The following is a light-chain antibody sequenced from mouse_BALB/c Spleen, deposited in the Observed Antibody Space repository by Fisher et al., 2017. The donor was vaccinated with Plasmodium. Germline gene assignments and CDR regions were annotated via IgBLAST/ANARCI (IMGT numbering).Light chain of an antibody. CDR1: QSLLNSDGKTY. J-gene: IGKJ4*01. Sequence: DIVMTQSTLTLSVTTGQPASISCKSSQSLLNSDGKTYLSWLLQRPGQSPKRLIYLVSKLDSGVPDRFTGSGSGTDFTLKISRVEAEDLGVYFCSQSTHLPLTFGSGTKLEIK. CDR3: SQSTHLPLT. V-gene: IGKV1-135*01. CDR2: LVS.